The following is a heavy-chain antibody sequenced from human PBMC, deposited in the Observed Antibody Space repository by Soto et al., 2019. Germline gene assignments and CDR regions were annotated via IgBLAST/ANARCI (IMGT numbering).Heavy chain of an antibody. CDR2: ISAYNGNT. CDR1: GYTFTSYG. V-gene: IGHV1-18*01. J-gene: IGHJ5*02. D-gene: IGHD1-1*01. Sequence: QVQLVQSGAEVKKPGASVKVSCKASGYTFTSYGISWVRQAPGQGLEWMGWISAYNGNTNYAQKLQGRVTMTTDTSTSTAYLDPSSLMFDDTAVYCFARDCAGNRNWFDPWGQGTLVTVSS. CDR3: ARDCAGNRNWFDP.